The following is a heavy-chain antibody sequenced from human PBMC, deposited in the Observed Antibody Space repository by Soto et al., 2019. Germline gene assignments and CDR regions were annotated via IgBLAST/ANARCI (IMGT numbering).Heavy chain of an antibody. CDR2: INSDGSST. Sequence: EVQLVESGGGLVQPGGSLRLSCAASGFTFSSYWMHWVRQAPGKGLVWVSRINSDGSSTSYADSVKGRFTISRDNAKNTLYLQMNSLRAEDTAVYYCARSGYHYYYYYGMDVWGQGTTVTVSS. CDR1: GFTFSSYW. CDR3: ARSGYHYYYYYGMDV. D-gene: IGHD3-3*01. J-gene: IGHJ6*02. V-gene: IGHV3-74*01.